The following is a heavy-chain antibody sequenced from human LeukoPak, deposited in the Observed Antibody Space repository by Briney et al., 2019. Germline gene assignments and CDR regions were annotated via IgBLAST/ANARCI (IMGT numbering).Heavy chain of an antibody. Sequence: GRSLRLSCAASGFTFDDYAMHWVRQAPGKGLEWVSSISSSSYIYYADSVKGRFTISRDNAKNSLYLQMNSLRAEDTAVYYCARSGHDWGQGTLVTVSS. V-gene: IGHV3-69-1*01. CDR3: ARSGHD. J-gene: IGHJ4*02. D-gene: IGHD1-26*01. CDR1: GFTFDDYA. CDR2: ISSSSYI.